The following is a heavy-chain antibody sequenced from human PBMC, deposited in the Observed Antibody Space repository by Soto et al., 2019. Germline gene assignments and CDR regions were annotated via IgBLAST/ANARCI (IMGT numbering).Heavy chain of an antibody. V-gene: IGHV3-23*01. J-gene: IGHJ6*02. CDR2: ISTSGGST. Sequence: EVQLLESGGGLVQPGGSLRLSCAASGFTFSSYAMSWVRQAPGKGPEWVSSISTSGGSTYYADSVKGRFTISRDNSNNTLYLQMNSLRAEDTAVYYCSLSDRYYGMDVWGLGTTVTVSS. CDR3: SLSDRYYGMDV. CDR1: GFTFSSYA.